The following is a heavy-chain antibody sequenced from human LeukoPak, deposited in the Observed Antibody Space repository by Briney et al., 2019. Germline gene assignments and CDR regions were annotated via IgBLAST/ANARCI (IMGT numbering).Heavy chain of an antibody. CDR3: ARHFVRSGSYWADY. CDR2: IYRSGST. D-gene: IGHD1-26*01. J-gene: IGHJ4*02. V-gene: IGHV4-38-2*01. Sequence: SETLSLTCAVSGYSINSGYYWGWIRQPPGKGLEWIGIIYRSGSTYYNPSLKSRVTISVDTSKNQFSLRVTSVTAADTAVYHCARHFVRSGSYWADYWGQGTLVTVSS. CDR1: GYSINSGYY.